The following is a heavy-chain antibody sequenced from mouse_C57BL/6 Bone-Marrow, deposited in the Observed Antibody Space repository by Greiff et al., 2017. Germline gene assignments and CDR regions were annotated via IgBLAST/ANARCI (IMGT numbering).Heavy chain of an antibody. CDR3: ANTYYSGGGFDY. CDR1: GYTFTSYW. CDR2: IDPSDSYT. D-gene: IGHD1-1*01. Sequence: QVQLQQPGAELVMPGASVKLSCKASGYTFTSYWMHWVKQRPGQGLEWIGEIDPSDSYTNYTQKFKGKSTLTVDKSSSTAYMQLSSLTSEDSAVYYCANTYYSGGGFDYWGQGTTLTVSS. V-gene: IGHV1-69*01. J-gene: IGHJ2*01.